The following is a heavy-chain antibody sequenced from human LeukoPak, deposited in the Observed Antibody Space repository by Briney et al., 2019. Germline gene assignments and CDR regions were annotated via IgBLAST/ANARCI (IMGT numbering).Heavy chain of an antibody. CDR3: ARDISYGQAGRDY. CDR1: GYTFTGYY. CDR2: INPNRGGT. J-gene: IGHJ4*02. D-gene: IGHD3-10*01. V-gene: IGHV1-2*02. Sequence: ASVKVSCKASGYTFTGYYMHWVRQAPGQGLEWMGWINPNRGGTNYAQKFQGRVTMTRDTSISTAYMELSRLRSDDTAVYYCARDISYGQAGRDYWGQGTLVTVSS.